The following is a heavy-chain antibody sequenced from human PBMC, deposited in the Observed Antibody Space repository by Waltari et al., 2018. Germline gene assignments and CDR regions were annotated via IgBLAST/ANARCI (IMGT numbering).Heavy chain of an antibody. D-gene: IGHD3-10*01. CDR3: ANTGSMVRGVTTYRDDD. J-gene: IGHJ4*02. Sequence: QVQLQQWGAGLLKPSETLSLTCAVYGGSFSGYYWSWIRPPPGKGLEWIGEINQSGSTNYNPSLKSRVTISVDTSKNQFSLKLSSVTAADTAVYYCANTGSMVRGVTTYRDDDWGQGTLVTVSS. CDR2: INQSGST. V-gene: IGHV4-34*01. CDR1: GGSFSGYY.